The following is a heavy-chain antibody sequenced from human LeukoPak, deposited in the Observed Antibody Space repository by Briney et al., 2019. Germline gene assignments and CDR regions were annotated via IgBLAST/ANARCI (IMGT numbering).Heavy chain of an antibody. J-gene: IGHJ5*02. Sequence: KPSETLSLTCTVSGGSISGDYWSWIRQSPGKGLEWIAYIHSSGSTSYNPSLKSRVTISVDTSKNEFSLKLTSVNAADTAVYYCARVSDGGWFDPWGQGTLVTVSS. D-gene: IGHD2-21*02. CDR1: GGSISGDY. V-gene: IGHV4-59*01. CDR2: IHSSGST. CDR3: ARVSDGGWFDP.